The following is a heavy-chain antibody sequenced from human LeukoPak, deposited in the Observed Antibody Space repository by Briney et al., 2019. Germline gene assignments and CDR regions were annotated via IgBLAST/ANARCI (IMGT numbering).Heavy chain of an antibody. CDR1: GGSISSYY. CDR3: ARVGSSGWYEGNWFDP. D-gene: IGHD6-19*01. Sequence: SETLSLTCTVSGGSISSYYWSWIRQPPGKGLEWIGSIYYSGSTYYNPSLKSRVTISVDTSKNQFSLKLSSVTAADTAVYYCARVGSSGWYEGNWFDPWGQGTLVTVSS. J-gene: IGHJ5*02. V-gene: IGHV4-39*07. CDR2: IYYSGST.